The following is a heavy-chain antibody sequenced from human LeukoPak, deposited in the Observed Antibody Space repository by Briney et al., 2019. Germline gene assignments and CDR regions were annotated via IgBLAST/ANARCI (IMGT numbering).Heavy chain of an antibody. Sequence: GGSLRLSCAASGFNFNSHGMIWVRQAPGKGLEWISYISPGSTTINSADSVKDRFTTSRDKAKSSLFLQMNSLRAEDTAVYYCARVRGPTVTTMYFDYWGQGTMVTVPS. J-gene: IGHJ4*02. CDR1: GFNFNSHG. D-gene: IGHD4-17*01. CDR3: ARVRGPTVTTMYFDY. V-gene: IGHV3-48*01. CDR2: ISPGSTTI.